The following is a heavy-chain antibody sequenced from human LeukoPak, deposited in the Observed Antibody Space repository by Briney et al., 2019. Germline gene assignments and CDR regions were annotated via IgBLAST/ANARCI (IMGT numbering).Heavy chain of an antibody. CDR1: GYTFTSYD. J-gene: IGHJ5*02. Sequence: GASVKVSCKASGYTFTSYDINWVRQATGQGLEWMGWMNPNSGNTGYAQKFQGRVTMTRNTSISTAYMELSSLRSEDTAVYYCARGGDTFIAAAGTGFDPWGQGTLVTVSS. V-gene: IGHV1-8*01. D-gene: IGHD6-13*01. CDR2: MNPNSGNT. CDR3: ARGGDTFIAAAGTGFDP.